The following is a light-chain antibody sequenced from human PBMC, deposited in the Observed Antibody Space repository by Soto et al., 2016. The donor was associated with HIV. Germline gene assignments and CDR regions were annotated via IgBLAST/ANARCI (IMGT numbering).Light chain of an antibody. CDR1: QSLLHSNGYSY. CDR3: MQALQTPYT. V-gene: IGKV2-28*01. Sequence: DIVMTQSPLSLPVTPGEPASISCRSSQSLLHSNGYSYLDWYLQKPGQSPQVLIYLGTNRASGVPDRFSGSGSGTDFTLKISRVEAEDVGVYYCMQALQTPYTFGQGT. J-gene: IGKJ2*01. CDR2: LGT.